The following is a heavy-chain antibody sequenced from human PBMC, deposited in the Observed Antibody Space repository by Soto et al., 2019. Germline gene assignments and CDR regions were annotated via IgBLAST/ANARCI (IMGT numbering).Heavy chain of an antibody. CDR2: IIPIFGTA. CDR3: ARVGYYDSSGYSPFDY. V-gene: IGHV1-69*01. J-gene: IGHJ4*02. Sequence: VKVSCKASGGTFSSYAISWVRQAPGQGLEWMGGIIPIFGTANYAQKFQGRVTITADESTSTAYMELSSLRSEDTAVYYCARVGYYDSSGYSPFDYWGQGTLVTVSS. D-gene: IGHD3-22*01. CDR1: GGTFSSYA.